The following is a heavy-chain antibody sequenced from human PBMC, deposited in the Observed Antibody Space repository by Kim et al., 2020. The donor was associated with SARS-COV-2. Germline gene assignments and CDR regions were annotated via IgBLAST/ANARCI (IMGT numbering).Heavy chain of an antibody. Sequence: PVKGRLPISRDNSKNTLYLQMNSLRAEDTAVYYCARDRYYYGSGSPGDIWGQGTMVTVSS. D-gene: IGHD3-10*01. V-gene: IGHV3-30*07. CDR3: ARDRYYYGSGSPGDI. J-gene: IGHJ3*02.